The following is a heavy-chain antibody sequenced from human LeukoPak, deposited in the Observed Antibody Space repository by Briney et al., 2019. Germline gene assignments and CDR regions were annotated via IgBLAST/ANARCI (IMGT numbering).Heavy chain of an antibody. CDR3: ARGLKGRASNLYSYGWDYYCYGMDV. Sequence: SETLSLTCAVYGGSFSGYYWSWIRQPPGKGLEWIGEINHSGSTNYNPSLKSRVTISVDTSKNQFSLKLSSVTAADTAVYYCARGLKGRASNLYSYGWDYYCYGMDVWGQGTTVTVSS. CDR1: GGSFSGYY. D-gene: IGHD5-18*01. V-gene: IGHV4-34*01. J-gene: IGHJ6*02. CDR2: INHSGST.